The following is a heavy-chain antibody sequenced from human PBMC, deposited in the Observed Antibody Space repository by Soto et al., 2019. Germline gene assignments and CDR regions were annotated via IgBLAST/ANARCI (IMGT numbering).Heavy chain of an antibody. CDR1: GGSISSGD. CDR3: VRHVHTSSWGIDV. CDR2: FYDSGST. D-gene: IGHD6-13*01. V-gene: IGHV4-59*08. J-gene: IGHJ6*02. Sequence: SETLSLTCTVCGGSISSGDWSWIRQPPGKGLEWIGYFYDSGSTNNNPSLKSRVTISVDTSKNPFFLKLTSVIAADTAMYYCVRHVHTSSWGIDVRGQRTTVTVSS.